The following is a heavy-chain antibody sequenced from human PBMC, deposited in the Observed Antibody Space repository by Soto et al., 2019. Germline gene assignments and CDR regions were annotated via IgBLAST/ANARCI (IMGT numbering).Heavy chain of an antibody. CDR1: GFTFGDYA. J-gene: IGHJ4*02. CDR3: TRPLTTVTTFEY. Sequence: EVQLVESGGGSVQPGRSLRLSGTASGFTFGDYAMSWSRQAPGKGLEWVGFIRSKAYGGTTEYAASVKGRFTISRDDSKSIVYLQMNSLKIEDTAVYYCTRPLTTVTTFEYWGQGTLVTVSS. CDR2: IRSKAYGGTT. V-gene: IGHV3-49*03. D-gene: IGHD4-17*01.